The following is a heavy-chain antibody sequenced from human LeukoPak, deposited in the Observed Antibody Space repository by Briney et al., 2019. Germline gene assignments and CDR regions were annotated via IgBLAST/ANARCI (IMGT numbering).Heavy chain of an antibody. D-gene: IGHD3-9*01. J-gene: IGHJ4*02. CDR1: GGSISSYY. CDR3: ARDIDHDILTDFYSPSRLDY. Sequence: PSETLSLTCTVSGGSISSYYWSWIRQPAGKGLEWIWRIYTSGSTNYNPSLKSRVTMSVDTSKNQFSLTLTSVTAADTAVYYCARDIDHDILTDFYSPSRLDYWGQGTLVTVSS. CDR2: IYTSGST. V-gene: IGHV4-4*07.